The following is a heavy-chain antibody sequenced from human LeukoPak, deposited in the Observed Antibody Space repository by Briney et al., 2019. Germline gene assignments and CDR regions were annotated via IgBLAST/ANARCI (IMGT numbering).Heavy chain of an antibody. Sequence: SETLSLTCAVYGGSFSGYYWSWIRQPPGKGLEWIGEINHSGSTNYNPSLKSRVTISVDTSKNQFSLKLSSVTAADTAVYYCARRGTRSAKRRYCTNGVCYAFDYWGQGTLVTVSS. CDR1: GGSFSGYY. V-gene: IGHV4-34*01. D-gene: IGHD2-8*01. J-gene: IGHJ4*02. CDR3: ARRGTRSAKRRYCTNGVCYAFDY. CDR2: INHSGST.